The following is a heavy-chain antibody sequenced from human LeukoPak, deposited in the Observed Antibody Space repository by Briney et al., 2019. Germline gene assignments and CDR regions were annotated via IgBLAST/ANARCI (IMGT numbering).Heavy chain of an antibody. D-gene: IGHD1-7*01. J-gene: IGHJ4*02. CDR2: IFYSGGT. Sequence: KPSETLSLTCIVSGASISDRTHHWGWVRQTPEKGLEWIGTIFYSGGTYYNPSLQSRVMISVDTSKNLFSLRLSSVTAADTAIYYCVRDLTVNWYYYWGQGTLVTVSS. CDR3: VRDLTVNWYYY. V-gene: IGHV4-39*07. CDR1: GASISDRTHH.